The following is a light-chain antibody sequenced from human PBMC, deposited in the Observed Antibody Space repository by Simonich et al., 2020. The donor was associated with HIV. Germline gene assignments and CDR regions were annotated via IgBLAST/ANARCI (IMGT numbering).Light chain of an antibody. CDR3: QQAIGFPRT. J-gene: IGKJ1*01. CDR2: AAS. V-gene: IGKV1-12*01. CDR1: QGISSW. Sequence: DIQMTQSPSTLSASVGDRVTITCRASQGISSWLAWYQHKPGKAPKLLMYAASTLQSGVPSRFSGRGSGTKFTLTITSLQPEDFATYYCQQAIGFPRTFGQGTKVEVK.